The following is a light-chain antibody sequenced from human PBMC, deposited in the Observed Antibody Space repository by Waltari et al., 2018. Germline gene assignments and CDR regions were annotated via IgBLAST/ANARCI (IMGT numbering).Light chain of an antibody. J-gene: IGKJ1*01. CDR3: QQGYSYPPWT. Sequence: DIQMTQSPSSLSASVGDTVTITCQASQGIGNNLNWYQQKPGKAPKLLIYRASSLQSGIPSRFSGSGSGTDFTLTISSLQPEDFATYYCQQGYSYPPWTFDQGP. CDR1: QGIGNN. V-gene: IGKV1-16*01. CDR2: RAS.